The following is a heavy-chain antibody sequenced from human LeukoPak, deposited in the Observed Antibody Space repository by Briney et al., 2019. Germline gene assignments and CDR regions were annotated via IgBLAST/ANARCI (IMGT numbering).Heavy chain of an antibody. Sequence: PGGSLRLSCAASGFTFSSYAMSWVRQAPGKGLEWVSAISGSGGSTYYADSGKGRFTISRDNSKNTLYLQMNSLRAEDTAVYYCAKDHDYGDYGPYYFDYWGQGTLVTVSS. CDR2: ISGSGGST. J-gene: IGHJ4*02. D-gene: IGHD4-17*01. V-gene: IGHV3-23*01. CDR3: AKDHDYGDYGPYYFDY. CDR1: GFTFSSYA.